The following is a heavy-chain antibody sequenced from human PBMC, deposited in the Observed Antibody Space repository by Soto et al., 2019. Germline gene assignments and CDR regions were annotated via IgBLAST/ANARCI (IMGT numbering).Heavy chain of an antibody. V-gene: IGHV4-39*01. CDR3: ARRGPDYGNHVSVFDR. Sequence: SETLSLTCTVSGGSISRSSYFWGWIRQPPGKGLEWIGTMYYPESTYYNPSLKSRVTISVDMSKNQFSLKLSSVTAADTAVYYCARRGPDYGNHVSVFDRWGQGTLVTVS. CDR2: MYYPEST. J-gene: IGHJ4*02. D-gene: IGHD4-17*01. CDR1: GGSISRSSYF.